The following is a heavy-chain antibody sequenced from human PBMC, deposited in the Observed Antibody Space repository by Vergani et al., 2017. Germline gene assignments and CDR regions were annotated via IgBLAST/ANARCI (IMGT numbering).Heavy chain of an antibody. CDR1: GRSMSGYY. CDR3: GRVADFYGLGSRLLDL. Sequence: QLQLQESGSGLVKPSETLSLTCSVSGRSMSGYYWSWIRQPPGKELEWIGYMYHSGSTNYNPSLETRVTISGDTSKNQFSLKLNSVTAADTAVYYCGRVADFYGLGSRLLDLWGQGILVTVSS. D-gene: IGHD3-10*01. V-gene: IGHV4-59*01. J-gene: IGHJ5*02. CDR2: MYHSGST.